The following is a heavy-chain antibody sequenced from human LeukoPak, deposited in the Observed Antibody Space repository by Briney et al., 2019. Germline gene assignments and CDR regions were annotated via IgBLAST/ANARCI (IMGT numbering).Heavy chain of an antibody. CDR3: ARHGAPHPFFDY. CDR1: GGSISSHY. CDR2: IYYSGST. J-gene: IGHJ4*02. D-gene: IGHD3-16*01. Sequence: SEALSLTCTVSGGSISSHYWSWIRQPPGKGLEWIGYIYYSGSTNYNPSLKSRVTISVDTSKNQFSLKLSSVTAADTAVYYCARHGAPHPFFDYWGQGTLVTVSS. V-gene: IGHV4-59*08.